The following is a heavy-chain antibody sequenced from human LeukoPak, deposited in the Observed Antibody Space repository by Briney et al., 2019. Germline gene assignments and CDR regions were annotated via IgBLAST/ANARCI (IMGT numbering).Heavy chain of an antibody. J-gene: IGHJ2*01. CDR1: GGSISPYY. CDR2: IYSSGST. D-gene: IGHD5-24*01. V-gene: IGHV4-59*01. Sequence: SETLSLTCTVSGGSISPYYWGWIRQPPGKGLEWIGYIYSSGSTNYNPSLRSRGTISVDTSKKEFSLKLSSVTAADTAVYYCARVEDGFNPSEGNWYFDIWGRGTLVTVSS. CDR3: ARVEDGFNPSEGNWYFDI.